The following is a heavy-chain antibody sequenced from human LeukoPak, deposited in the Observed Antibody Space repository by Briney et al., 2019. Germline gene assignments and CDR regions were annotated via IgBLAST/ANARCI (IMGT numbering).Heavy chain of an antibody. J-gene: IGHJ4*02. CDR1: GGSISSGDYY. CDR2: IYYSGST. Sequence: SETLSLTCTVSGGSISSGDYYWRWIRQPPGKGLEWIGYIYYSGSTYYNPSLKSRVTISVDTSKNQFSLKLSSVTAADTAVYYCARRFLEWFSFDYWGQGTLVTVSS. D-gene: IGHD3-3*01. CDR3: ARRFLEWFSFDY. V-gene: IGHV4-30-4*01.